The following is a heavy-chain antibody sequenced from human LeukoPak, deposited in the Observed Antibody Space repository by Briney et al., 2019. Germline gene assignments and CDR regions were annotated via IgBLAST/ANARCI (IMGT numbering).Heavy chain of an antibody. V-gene: IGHV3-21*01. J-gene: IGHJ4*02. CDR1: GFTFSSYS. CDR2: ISSSSSYI. Sequence: PGGSLRLSCAASGFTFSSYSMNLVRQAPGKGLEWVSSISSSSSYIYYADSVKGRFTISRDNAKNSLYLQMNSLRAEDTAVYYCARVVGETGYFDYWGQGTLVTVSS. D-gene: IGHD4-17*01. CDR3: ARVVGETGYFDY.